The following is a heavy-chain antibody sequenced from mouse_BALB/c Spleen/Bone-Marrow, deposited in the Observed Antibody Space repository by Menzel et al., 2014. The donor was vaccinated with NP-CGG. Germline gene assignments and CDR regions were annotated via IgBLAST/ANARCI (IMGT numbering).Heavy chain of an antibody. CDR1: GFNFQTFG. CDR2: ISSGSSTI. J-gene: IGHJ2*01. V-gene: IGHV5-17*02. Sequence: EVKLMESGGGLVQPGGSRKLSCATSGFNFQTFGMHWVRQAPEKGLEWVAYISSGSSTIYYGDTVRGRFTISRDNPKXTLFLQMTSPRSEDTAMYFCARSRFPDYGTSPFDYWGQGTPLTVSS. CDR3: ARSRFPDYGTSPFDY. D-gene: IGHD1-1*01.